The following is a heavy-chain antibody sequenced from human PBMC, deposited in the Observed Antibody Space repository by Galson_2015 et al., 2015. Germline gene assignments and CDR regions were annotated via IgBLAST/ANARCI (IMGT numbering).Heavy chain of an antibody. CDR3: AREVAGTGIDY. D-gene: IGHD6-19*01. V-gene: IGHV3-53*01. CDR2: IYSGGST. J-gene: IGHJ4*02. CDR1: GFTVSSNY. Sequence: SLRLSCAASGFTVSSNYMSWVRQAPGKGLEWVSVIYSGGSTYYADSVKGRFTISRDNSKNTLYLQMNSLRAEDTAVYYCAREVAGTGIDYWGQGTWSPSPQ.